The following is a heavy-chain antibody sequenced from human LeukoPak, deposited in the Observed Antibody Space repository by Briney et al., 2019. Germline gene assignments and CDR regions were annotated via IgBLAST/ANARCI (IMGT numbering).Heavy chain of an antibody. CDR3: ARGVDDYGDSGYFDY. CDR1: GGSISSYY. D-gene: IGHD4-17*01. J-gene: IGHJ4*02. V-gene: IGHV4-59*01. Sequence: PSETLSPTCTVSGGSISSYYWSWIRQPPGKGLEWIGYIYYSGSTNYNPSLKSRVTISVDTSKNQFSLKLSSVTAADTAVYYCARGVDDYGDSGYFDYWGQGTLVTVSS. CDR2: IYYSGST.